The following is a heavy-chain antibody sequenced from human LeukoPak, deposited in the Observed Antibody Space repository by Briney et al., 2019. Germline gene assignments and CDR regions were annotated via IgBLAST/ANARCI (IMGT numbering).Heavy chain of an antibody. Sequence: GGSLRLSCVASGFTFDTYAMSWVRQAPGKGLEWVANIKQDGTEKYYVDSVKGRFTISRDNAKNSLYLQMNSLRVEDTAVYYCAKLAKYFYGSETYYFFEHWGQGTPVTASS. CDR2: IKQDGTEK. CDR1: GFTFDTYA. V-gene: IGHV3-7*01. J-gene: IGHJ4*02. CDR3: AKLAKYFYGSETYYFFEH. D-gene: IGHD3-10*01.